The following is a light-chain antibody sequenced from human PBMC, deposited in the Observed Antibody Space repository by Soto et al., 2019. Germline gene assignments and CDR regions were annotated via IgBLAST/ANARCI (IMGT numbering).Light chain of an antibody. CDR2: EVI. Sequence: QSALTQPPSASGSPGQSVTISCTGTSSDIGDYNSVSWYQQHPAKAPKLIIYEVIKRPSGVPGRFSGSKPGNTASLTVSWLQAEDEADYYCTSYAAGDNYVFGTGTKVTVL. V-gene: IGLV2-8*01. CDR1: SSDIGDYNS. J-gene: IGLJ1*01. CDR3: TSYAAGDNYV.